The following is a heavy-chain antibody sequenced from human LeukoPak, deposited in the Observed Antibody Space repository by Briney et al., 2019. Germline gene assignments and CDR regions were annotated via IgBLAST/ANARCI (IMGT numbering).Heavy chain of an antibody. Sequence: ASVNVSCKASGYTFTSYYMHWVRQAPGQGLEWMGIINPSGGSTSYEQKFQGRVTITRDTSTSTLYMELSSLRSEDTAVSYCARGGGLGDAFNMWGQGTMVTVSP. CDR3: ARGGGLGDAFNM. J-gene: IGHJ3*02. V-gene: IGHV1-46*01. CDR1: GYTFTSYY. CDR2: INPSGGST. D-gene: IGHD3/OR15-3a*01.